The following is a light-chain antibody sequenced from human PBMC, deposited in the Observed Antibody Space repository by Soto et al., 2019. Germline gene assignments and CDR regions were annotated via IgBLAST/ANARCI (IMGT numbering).Light chain of an antibody. CDR2: RAS. CDR3: QQYSTSWT. J-gene: IGKJ1*01. CDR1: QSVNSY. V-gene: IGKV1-5*01. Sequence: EIPKPPPPSSLSAGVGDIVTIAFRGSQSVNSYLNWYQQKPGQAPKLLIYRASSMENGIPERFSGSGSGTEFTLTISRLQPDDFATYLCQQYSTSWTFGQGTKVDIK.